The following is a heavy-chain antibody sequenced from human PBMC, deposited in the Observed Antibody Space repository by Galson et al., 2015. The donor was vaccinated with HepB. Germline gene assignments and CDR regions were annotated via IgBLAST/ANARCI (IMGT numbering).Heavy chain of an antibody. V-gene: IGHV3-15*01. CDR2: IKSKTDGGTT. CDR3: TTRSLGYCSGGSCYSWFDP. D-gene: IGHD2-15*01. J-gene: IGHJ5*02. CDR1: GFTFSNAW. Sequence: SLRLSCAASGFTFSNAWMSWVRQAPGKGLEWVGRIKSKTDGGTTDYAAPVKGRFTISRDDSKNTLYLQMNSLKTEDTAVYYCTTRSLGYCSGGSCYSWFDPWGQGTLVTVSS.